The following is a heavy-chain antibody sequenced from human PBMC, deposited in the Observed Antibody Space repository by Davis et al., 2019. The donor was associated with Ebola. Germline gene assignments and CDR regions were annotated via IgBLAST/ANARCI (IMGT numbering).Heavy chain of an antibody. CDR2: ISYDGSNK. D-gene: IGHD5-12*01. CDR3: ARDPPQSGGYV. V-gene: IGHV3-30*03. CDR1: GFTFDDYA. J-gene: IGHJ4*02. Sequence: GGSLRLSCAASGFTFDDYAMHWVRQAPGKGLEWVAVISYDGSNKYYADSVKGRFTISRHSSENTVFLQMNSLRPDDTAVYYCARDPPQSGGYVWGQGTLVTVSS.